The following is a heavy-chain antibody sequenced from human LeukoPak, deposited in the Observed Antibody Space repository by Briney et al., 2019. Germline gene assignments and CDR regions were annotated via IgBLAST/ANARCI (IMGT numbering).Heavy chain of an antibody. CDR3: AAVRYYYDSANPGEVDY. J-gene: IGHJ4*02. D-gene: IGHD3-22*01. CDR2: FVVGSGNT. Sequence: SATVSRKASGFTFTRSAMQRVRQARGQRLEWIGWFVVGSGNTKYAQKFQETVTMTRDMSTSTAYTELSSLRSEDTAVYYCAAVRYYYDSANPGEVDYWGQGTLVTVSS. V-gene: IGHV1-58*02. CDR1: GFTFTRSA.